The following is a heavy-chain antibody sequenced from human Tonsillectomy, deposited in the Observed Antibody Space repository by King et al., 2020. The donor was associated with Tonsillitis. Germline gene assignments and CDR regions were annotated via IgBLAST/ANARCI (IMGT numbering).Heavy chain of an antibody. Sequence: VQLVESGGGLVQPGGSLRLSCAVSGFTFRNYAMSWVRQAPGKGLEWVSAVTGSGDRTYYADAVKGRFTISRDNSNNTLYLQMDSLRAEDTAMYYCAKDGGYYDSSGYYYDWGQGTLVIVSS. CDR1: GFTFRNYA. J-gene: IGHJ4*02. CDR2: VTGSGDRT. CDR3: AKDGGYYDSSGYYYD. D-gene: IGHD3-22*01. V-gene: IGHV3-23*04.